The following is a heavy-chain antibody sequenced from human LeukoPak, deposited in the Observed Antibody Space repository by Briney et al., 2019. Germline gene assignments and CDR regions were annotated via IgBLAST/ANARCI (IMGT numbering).Heavy chain of an antibody. CDR2: INHSGST. V-gene: IGHV4-34*01. CDR3: ARGEYSSSWYKFDY. D-gene: IGHD6-13*01. J-gene: IGHJ4*02. Sequence: PSETLSLTCAVYGGSFSGYYWSWIRQPPGKGLEWIGEINHSGSTNYNPSLKSRVTISVDTSKNQFSLKLSSVTAADTAVYYCARGEYSSSWYKFDYWGQGTLVTVSS. CDR1: GGSFSGYY.